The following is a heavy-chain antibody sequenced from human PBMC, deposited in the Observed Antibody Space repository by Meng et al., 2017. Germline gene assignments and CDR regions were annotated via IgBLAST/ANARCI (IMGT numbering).Heavy chain of an antibody. D-gene: IGHD3-10*01. CDR1: DYTFTSYG. J-gene: IGHJ6*02. CDR2: ISAYNGNT. V-gene: IGHV1-18*01. CDR3: ARGEYYYGSGLHYYYGMDV. Sequence: ASVKVSCKASDYTFTSYGISWVRQAPGQGLEWMGWISAYNGNTNYAQKLQGRVTMTTDTSTSTAYMELRSLRSDDTAVYYCARGEYYYGSGLHYYYGMDVWGQGTTVTVSS.